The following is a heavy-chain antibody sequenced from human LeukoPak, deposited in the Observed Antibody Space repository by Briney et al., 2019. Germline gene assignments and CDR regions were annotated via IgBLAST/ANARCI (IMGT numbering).Heavy chain of an antibody. D-gene: IGHD6-19*01. Sequence: SETLPLTCNVSGGSVSGSNYYWTWIRQPPGKGLEWIGYMYYSGSTYYNPSLKSRVTISIDTSKNQFSLKLSSVTAADTAVYYCASEYRSDSYFDLWGRGTLVTVSS. V-gene: IGHV4-61*01. CDR3: ASEYRSDSYFDL. CDR2: MYYSGST. CDR1: GGSVSGSNYY. J-gene: IGHJ2*01.